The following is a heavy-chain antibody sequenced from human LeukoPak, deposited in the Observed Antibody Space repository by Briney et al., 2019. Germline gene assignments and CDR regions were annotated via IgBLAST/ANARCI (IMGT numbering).Heavy chain of an antibody. CDR3: ARGAAGMDV. CDR2: ISWDSTST. J-gene: IGHJ6*02. V-gene: IGHV3-43*01. Sequence: GGSLRLSCAASGFSFEDYTMHWARQVPGKGLEWVSLISWDSTSTYYRDSVKDRFTISRDNSKNSLYLQMNSLTSEDTALYYCARGAAGMDVWGQGTTVTVSS. CDR1: GFSFEDYT. D-gene: IGHD2-15*01.